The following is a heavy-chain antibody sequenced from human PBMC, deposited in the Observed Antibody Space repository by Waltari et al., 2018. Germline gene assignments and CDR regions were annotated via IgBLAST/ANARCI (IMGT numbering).Heavy chain of an antibody. Sequence: VLLVESGGALVQPGGSLRLSCSGSGFKFNKNTMHWVRQAPGQGLEYLASILSHGTITHYADAVTGRFTISRDNAKNTLYLQMNSLRAEDTALYYCARVEYTYGPYCFDSWGQGTPVTVSS. CDR3: ARVEYTYGPYCFDS. D-gene: IGHD5-18*01. CDR1: GFKFNKNT. V-gene: IGHV3-64*04. J-gene: IGHJ4*02. CDR2: ILSHGTIT.